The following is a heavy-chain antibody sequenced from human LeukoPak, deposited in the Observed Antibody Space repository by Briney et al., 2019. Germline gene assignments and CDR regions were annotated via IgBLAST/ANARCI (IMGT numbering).Heavy chain of an antibody. J-gene: IGHJ4*02. CDR3: AKLAAAGTAHYYFDY. CDR1: GYTFTSYH. V-gene: IGHV1-46*01. CDR2: INPSGGST. D-gene: IGHD6-13*01. Sequence: GASVKVSCKASGYTFTSYHMHWVRQAPGQGLEIMGIINPSGGSTTYAQKFQGRVTMPRHTSTSTVYMELSSLRSEDTAVYYCAKLAAAGTAHYYFDYWGQGTLVTVSS.